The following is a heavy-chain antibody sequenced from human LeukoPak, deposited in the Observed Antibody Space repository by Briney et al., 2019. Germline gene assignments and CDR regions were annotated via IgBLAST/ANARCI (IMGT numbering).Heavy chain of an antibody. Sequence: GGSLRLSCAASGFTFSSYGMHWVRQAPGKGLEWVAVIWYDGSNKYYADSVKGRFTISRDNSKNTLYLQMNSLRAEDTAVYYCARDFEWELLTLDYWGQGTLVTVSP. CDR3: ARDFEWELLTLDY. V-gene: IGHV3-33*01. CDR1: GFTFSSYG. CDR2: IWYDGSNK. D-gene: IGHD1-26*01. J-gene: IGHJ4*02.